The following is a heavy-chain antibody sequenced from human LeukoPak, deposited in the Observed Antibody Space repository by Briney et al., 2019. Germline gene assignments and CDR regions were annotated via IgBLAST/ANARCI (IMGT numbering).Heavy chain of an antibody. CDR3: ARLPGLYGDYDYYYYGMDV. J-gene: IGHJ6*02. V-gene: IGHV4-61*08. CDR2: MYYSGST. D-gene: IGHD4-17*01. Sequence: SETLSLACTVSGGSISSGGYYWSWIRQHPGKGLEWIGYMYYSGSTYYNPSLKSRVTISVDTSKNQFSLKLSSVTAADTAVYYCARLPGLYGDYDYYYYGMDVWGQGTTVTVSS. CDR1: GGSISSGGYY.